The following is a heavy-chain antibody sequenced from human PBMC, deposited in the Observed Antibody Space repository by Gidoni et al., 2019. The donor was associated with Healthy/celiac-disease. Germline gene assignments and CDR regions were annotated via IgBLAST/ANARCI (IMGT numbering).Heavy chain of an antibody. J-gene: IGHJ4*02. V-gene: IGHV4-4*02. Sequence: QVQLQESGPGLVKPSGTLSLTCAVSGGSISSSNWWSWVRQPPGKGLEWIGEIYHSGSTNYNPPLKSRVTISVDKSKNQFSLKLSSVTAADTAVYYCARGGPYDFWSGYPRFDYWGQGTLVTVSS. CDR2: IYHSGST. D-gene: IGHD3-3*01. CDR1: GGSISSSNW. CDR3: ARGGPYDFWSGYPRFDY.